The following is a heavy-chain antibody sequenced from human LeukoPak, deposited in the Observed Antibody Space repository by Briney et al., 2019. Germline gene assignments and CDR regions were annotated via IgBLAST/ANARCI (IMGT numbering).Heavy chain of an antibody. Sequence: GGSLRLSCEASGFTFSNYAMSWVRQAPGKGLEWVSGVSGSGDSTYYADSVKGGFTISRDNSKNTLYLQMNSLRAEDTAVYYCWRDYWGQGTLVTVSS. V-gene: IGHV3-23*01. CDR3: WRDY. CDR1: GFTFSNYA. J-gene: IGHJ4*02. CDR2: VSGSGDST.